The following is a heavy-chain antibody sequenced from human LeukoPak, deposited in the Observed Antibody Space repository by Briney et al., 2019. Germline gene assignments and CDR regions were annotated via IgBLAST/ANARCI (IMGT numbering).Heavy chain of an antibody. CDR2: INPIFGTD. CDR3: ARDEEGDCGGDCYNWFAP. J-gene: IGHJ5*02. CDR1: GGTFSSHF. V-gene: IGHV1-69*06. Sequence: SVKVPCKASGGTFSSHFISWVRQAPGQGLEWMGGINPIFGTDHYAQKFQDRVTITADISTNTVYMELSNLRSEDTAMYYCARDEEGDCGGDCYNWFAPWGQGTLVTVSS. D-gene: IGHD2-21*02.